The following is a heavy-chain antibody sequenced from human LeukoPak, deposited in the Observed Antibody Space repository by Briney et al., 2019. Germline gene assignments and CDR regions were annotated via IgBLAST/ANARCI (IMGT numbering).Heavy chain of an antibody. Sequence: GASVKVSCKASGYTFTSYGFSWVRQAPGQGLEWMGRISAYNGNTNYAQKLQGRVTITTDTSTSTAYMELRSLRSDDTAVYYCARTETTGSGIAVAGSWFDLWGQGTLVTVSS. CDR2: ISAYNGNT. J-gene: IGHJ5*01. CDR1: GYTFTSYG. V-gene: IGHV1-18*01. D-gene: IGHD6-19*01. CDR3: ARTETTGSGIAVAGSWFDL.